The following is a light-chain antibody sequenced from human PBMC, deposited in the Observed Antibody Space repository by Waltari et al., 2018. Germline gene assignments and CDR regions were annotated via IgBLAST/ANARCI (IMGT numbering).Light chain of an antibody. CDR1: YTHIGSGSD. V-gene: IGLV1-40*01. J-gene: IGLJ6*01. CDR2: GDN. Sequence: QSVLTRPPSVSGAPGQRVTIPCIGTYTHIGSGSDVQWFQQLPGSAPKVLLYGDNYWPSGVPDRFSGSTSGTSASLTITGLQAEDEGDYYCQSYDSSLSQVFGSGTKVTVL. CDR3: QSYDSSLSQV.